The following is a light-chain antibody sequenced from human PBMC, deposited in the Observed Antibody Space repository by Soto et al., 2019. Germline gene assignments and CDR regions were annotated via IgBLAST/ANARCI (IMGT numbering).Light chain of an antibody. V-gene: IGKV3-11*01. CDR3: QQRSNWPLT. Sequence: EIVLTQSPATLSLSPGETATLSCRASQSVSRSLAWYQQKSGQAPRLLIYEASNRATGIPARFSGSGSGTDFTLTIGSLESEDFAVYDCQQRSNWPLTFGGGTKVEIK. CDR2: EAS. J-gene: IGKJ4*01. CDR1: QSVSRS.